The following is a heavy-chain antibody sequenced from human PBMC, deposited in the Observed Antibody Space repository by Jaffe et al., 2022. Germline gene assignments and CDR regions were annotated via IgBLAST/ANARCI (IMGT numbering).Heavy chain of an antibody. J-gene: IGHJ4*02. V-gene: IGHV3-30*02. CDR3: ASEALIVVVPAARSYFDY. CDR2: IRYDGSNK. D-gene: IGHD2-2*01. CDR1: GFTFSSYG. Sequence: QVQLVESGGGVVQPGGSLRLSCAASGFTFSSYGMHWVRQAPGKGLEWVAFIRYDGSNKYYADSVKGRFTISRDNSKNTLYLQMNSLRAEDTAVYYCASEALIVVVPAARSYFDYWGQGTLVTVSS.